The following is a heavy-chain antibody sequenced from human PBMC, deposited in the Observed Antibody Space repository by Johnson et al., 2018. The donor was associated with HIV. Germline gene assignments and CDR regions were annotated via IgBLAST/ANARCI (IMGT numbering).Heavy chain of an antibody. D-gene: IGHD1-26*01. CDR2: IYSGGST. J-gene: IGHJ3*02. V-gene: IGHV3-66*01. CDR1: GFTVSSNY. CDR3: ARDSAGIVGGTEGFDM. Sequence: AQLVEYGGGLVQSGGSLRLSCGASGFTVSSNYMSWVRQAPGKGLEWVSLIYSGGSTYYADSVKGRFTISRDNSKNTLYVQMNSLRAEDTAVYYCARDSAGIVGGTEGFDMWGQGTMVTVSS.